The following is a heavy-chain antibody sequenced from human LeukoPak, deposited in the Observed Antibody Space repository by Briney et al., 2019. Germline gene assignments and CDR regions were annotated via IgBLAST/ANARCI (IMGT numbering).Heavy chain of an antibody. Sequence: ASVKVSCKASGYTFTSYDINWVRQATGQGLGWMGWMNPNSGNIGYAQKFQGRVTMTRNTSISTAYMELSSLRSEDTAVYYCARDIGYSYGGGPDVWGQGTTVTVSS. D-gene: IGHD5-18*01. J-gene: IGHJ6*02. CDR2: MNPNSGNI. CDR3: ARDIGYSYGGGPDV. CDR1: GYTFTSYD. V-gene: IGHV1-8*01.